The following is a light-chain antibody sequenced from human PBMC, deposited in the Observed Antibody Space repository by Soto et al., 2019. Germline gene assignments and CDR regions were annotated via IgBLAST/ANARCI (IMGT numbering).Light chain of an antibody. CDR1: QSISSL. CDR2: DAS. V-gene: IGKV1-5*01. J-gene: IGKJ1*01. Sequence: DIQMTQSTSALSASVGDRVTLTCRASQSISSLLAWYQQKPGKAPKLLIYDASSLESGVPSRFSGSGSGTEFTLTISSLQPDDFATYYCQQYNNYWTFGQGPKVDI. CDR3: QQYNNYWT.